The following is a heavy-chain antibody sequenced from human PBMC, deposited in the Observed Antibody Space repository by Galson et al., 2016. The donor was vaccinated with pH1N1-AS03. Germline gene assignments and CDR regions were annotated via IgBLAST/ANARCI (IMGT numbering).Heavy chain of an antibody. CDR1: GGSMDSHY. D-gene: IGHD1-26*01. J-gene: IGHJ5*02. V-gene: IGHV4-59*11. CDR2: IHSGGTP. CDR3: ARDRYFSGRSYEGWFDP. Sequence: SETLSLTCTVSGGSMDSHYWSWIRQSPGKGLEWIACIHSGGTPNYNPSLKSRLIVSLDTSKNQLSLKLSSVTAADTAVYYCARDRYFSGRSYEGWFDPWGPGTLVTVSS.